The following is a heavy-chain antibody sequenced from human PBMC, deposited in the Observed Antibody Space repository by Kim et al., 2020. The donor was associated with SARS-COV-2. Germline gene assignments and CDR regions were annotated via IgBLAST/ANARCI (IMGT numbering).Heavy chain of an antibody. CDR3: ARSTIPITIFGVVSYFDY. J-gene: IGHJ4*02. CDR2: IIGNGTDT. CDR1: RFTFSSYT. Sequence: GGSLRLSCVASRFTFSSYTMTWVRQAPGKGLEWVSTIIGNGTDTSYPDSVRGQFTISRDNAKNSLYLQMNSLRAEDTAMYYCARSTIPITIFGVVSYFDYWGQGTLVTVSS. V-gene: IGHV3-21*01. D-gene: IGHD3-3*01.